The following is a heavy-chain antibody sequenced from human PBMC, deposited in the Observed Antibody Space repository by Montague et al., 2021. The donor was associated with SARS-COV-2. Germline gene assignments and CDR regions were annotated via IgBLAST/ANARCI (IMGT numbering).Heavy chain of an antibody. J-gene: IGHJ6*02. CDR2: IYYSGGT. Sequence: SETLSLTCTVSGGSISTSYYWGWIRQPPGKGLEWIGSIYYSGGTYYNPSLKSRVTISVDTSKNQFSLKLSSVTAADTAVYYCARDATVTTFYYYGMDVGGQGTTVTVSS. CDR1: GGSISTSYY. D-gene: IGHD4-17*01. CDR3: ARDATVTTFYYYGMDV. V-gene: IGHV4-39*07.